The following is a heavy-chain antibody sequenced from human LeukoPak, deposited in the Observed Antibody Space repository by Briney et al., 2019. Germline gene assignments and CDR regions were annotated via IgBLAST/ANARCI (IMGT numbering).Heavy chain of an antibody. J-gene: IGHJ4*02. CDR3: ARAQWRRPDY. CDR1: EFTFSGYW. V-gene: IGHV3-7*02. D-gene: IGHD5-12*01. CDR2: IKQDGNET. Sequence: PGGSLRLSCAASEFTFSGYWMSWFRQAPGKGLEWVATIKQDGNETDYVDSVKGRFTISRDNAKNSLYLQMNSLRIEDTAVYYCARAQWRRPDYWGQGTLLTVSS.